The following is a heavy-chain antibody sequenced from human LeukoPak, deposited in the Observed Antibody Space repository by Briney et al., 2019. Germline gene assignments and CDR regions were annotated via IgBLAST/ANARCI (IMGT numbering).Heavy chain of an antibody. Sequence: ASVKVSCKASGYTFTSYYMHWVRQAPGQGLEWMGIINPSGGSTSYAQEFQGRVTMTRDTSTSTVYMELSSLRSEDTAVYYCARVEWRGYFDYWGQGTLVTVSS. J-gene: IGHJ4*02. D-gene: IGHD3-3*01. CDR3: ARVEWRGYFDY. V-gene: IGHV1-46*01. CDR2: INPSGGST. CDR1: GYTFTSYY.